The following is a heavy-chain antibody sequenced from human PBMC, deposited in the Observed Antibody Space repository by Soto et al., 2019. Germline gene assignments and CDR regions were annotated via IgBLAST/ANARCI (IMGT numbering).Heavy chain of an antibody. Sequence: QVQLQQWGAGLLKPSQTLSLTCAVYGGSFSGYYWSWIRQPPGKGLEWIGEINHSGSTNYNPSLERRLTISTDTSKNQFSLKLSSVTAADTAVYYCARGTREGWYFDLWGRGTLVTVSS. CDR2: INHSGST. CDR1: GGSFSGYY. CDR3: ARGTREGWYFDL. J-gene: IGHJ2*01. V-gene: IGHV4-34*01.